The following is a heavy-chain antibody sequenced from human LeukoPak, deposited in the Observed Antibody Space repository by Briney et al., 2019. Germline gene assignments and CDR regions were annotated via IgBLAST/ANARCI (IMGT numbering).Heavy chain of an antibody. V-gene: IGHV3-23*01. CDR2: ISGSGGGT. J-gene: IGHJ4*02. CDR3: AKGSGILTGYSDY. D-gene: IGHD3-9*01. Sequence: GGSLRLSCAASGFTFSSYAMSWVRQAPGKGLEWVSAISGSGGGTYYADSVKGRFTISRDNSKNTLYLQMNSLRAEDTAVYYCAKGSGILTGYSDYWGQGTLVTVSS. CDR1: GFTFSSYA.